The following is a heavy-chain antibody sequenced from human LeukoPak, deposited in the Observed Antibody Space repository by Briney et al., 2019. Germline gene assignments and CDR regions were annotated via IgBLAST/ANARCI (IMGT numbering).Heavy chain of an antibody. Sequence: GGSLRLSCAASGFTFSSYAISWVRQAPGKGLEWVSAISGSGGSTYYADSVKGRFTISRDNSKNTLYLQMNSLRADDTAVYYCAKKSGTVGGYHDYWGQGTLVTVSS. CDR2: ISGSGGST. CDR3: AKKSGTVGGYHDY. J-gene: IGHJ4*02. D-gene: IGHD1-26*01. CDR1: GFTFSSYA. V-gene: IGHV3-23*01.